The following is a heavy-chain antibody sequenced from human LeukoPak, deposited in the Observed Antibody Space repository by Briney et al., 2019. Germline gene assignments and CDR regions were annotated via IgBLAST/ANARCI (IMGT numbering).Heavy chain of an antibody. V-gene: IGHV1-69*13. Sequence: SVKVSCKASGYTFTGYYMHWVRQAPGQGLEWMGGIIPIFGTANYAQKFQGRVTITADESTSTAYMELSSLRSEDTAVYYCATQSVEMAANEGWFDPWGQGTLVTVSS. CDR3: ATQSVEMAANEGWFDP. CDR2: IIPIFGTA. CDR1: GYTFTGYY. D-gene: IGHD5-24*01. J-gene: IGHJ5*02.